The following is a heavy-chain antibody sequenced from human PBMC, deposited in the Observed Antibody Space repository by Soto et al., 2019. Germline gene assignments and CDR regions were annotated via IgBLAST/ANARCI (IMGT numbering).Heavy chain of an antibody. CDR3: ASSYDSSIDGY. D-gene: IGHD3-22*01. CDR1: GFTFSSYG. Sequence: QVQLVESGGGVVQPGRSLRLSCAASGFTFSSYGMHWVRQAPGKGLEWVAVIWYDGSNKYYADSVKGRFTISRDNSKNTLYLQMNSLRAEDTAVYYCASSYDSSIDGYWGQGTLVTVSS. V-gene: IGHV3-33*01. CDR2: IWYDGSNK. J-gene: IGHJ4*02.